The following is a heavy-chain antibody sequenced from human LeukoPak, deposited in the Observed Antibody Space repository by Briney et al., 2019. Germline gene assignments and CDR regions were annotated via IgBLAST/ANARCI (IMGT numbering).Heavy chain of an antibody. J-gene: IGHJ4*02. D-gene: IGHD3-22*01. CDR2: ISYDGSNK. CDR1: GFTFSSYG. Sequence: GGSLRLSCAASGFTFSSYGMHWVRQAPGKGPEWVAVISYDGSNKYYADSVKGRFTISRDNSKNTLYLQMNSLRAEDTAVYYCAKDRRYYDSSGYYWVYFDYWGQGTLVTVSS. V-gene: IGHV3-30*18. CDR3: AKDRRYYDSSGYYWVYFDY.